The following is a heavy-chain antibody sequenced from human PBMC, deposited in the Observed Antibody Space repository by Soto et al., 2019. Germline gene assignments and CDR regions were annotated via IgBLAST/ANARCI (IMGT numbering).Heavy chain of an antibody. CDR2: IYYSGST. CDR1: GGSISSGDYY. V-gene: IGHV4-30-4*01. Sequence: QVQLQESGPGLVKPSQTLSLTCTVSGGSISSGDYYWSWIRQPPGKGLEWIGYIYYSGSTYYNPSLKRRVTISVDPSKNQFSLKLSAVTAADTAVDYCAREALHGWYYYGMDVWGQGTTVTVSS. D-gene: IGHD4-17*01. CDR3: AREALHGWYYYGMDV. J-gene: IGHJ6*02.